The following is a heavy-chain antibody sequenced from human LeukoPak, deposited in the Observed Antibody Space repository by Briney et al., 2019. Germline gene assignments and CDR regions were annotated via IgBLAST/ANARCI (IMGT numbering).Heavy chain of an antibody. CDR2: IRSKAYGETA. CDR3: TRDRGAYNLYDY. V-gene: IGHV3-49*03. CDR1: GFTFGDYA. Sequence: GGSLRLSCTASGFTFGDYAMSWIRQAPGKGLEWVGFIRSKAYGETADYAASVKGRFTITRDDSKAIAYLQMNSLKTEDTAVYHCTRDRGAYNLYDYWGQGTLVTVSS. D-gene: IGHD1-1*01. J-gene: IGHJ4*02.